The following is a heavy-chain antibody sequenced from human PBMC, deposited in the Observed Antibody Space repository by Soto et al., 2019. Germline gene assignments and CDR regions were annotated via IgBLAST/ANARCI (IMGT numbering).Heavy chain of an antibody. J-gene: IGHJ4*02. V-gene: IGHV4-31*03. Sequence: LSLTCTVSGDSISRGFYYWSWIRQHPGKGLEWIGNIYHTGSTDFNPSLKSRLTMSVDTSKNQFSLRLTSVTAADTAVYYCARATGTLRSRNCDYWGQGSLVTVSS. CDR3: ARATGTLRSRNCDY. CDR2: IYHTGST. D-gene: IGHD1-1*01. CDR1: GDSISRGFYY.